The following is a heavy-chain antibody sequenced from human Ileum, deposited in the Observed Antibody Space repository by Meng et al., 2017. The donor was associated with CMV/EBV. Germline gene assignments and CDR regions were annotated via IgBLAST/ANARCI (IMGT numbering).Heavy chain of an antibody. CDR3: ARMYCSSTSCYMLDY. D-gene: IGHD2-2*02. CDR1: GYTFTSYY. Sequence: ASVKVSCKASGYTFTSYYMHWVRQAPGQGLEWMGIINPSGGSTSYAQKFQGRVTMTRDTSTSTVYMELSSLRSEDTAVYYCARMYCSSTSCYMLDYWGQGTLVTVSS. V-gene: IGHV1-46*01. CDR2: INPSGGST. J-gene: IGHJ4*02.